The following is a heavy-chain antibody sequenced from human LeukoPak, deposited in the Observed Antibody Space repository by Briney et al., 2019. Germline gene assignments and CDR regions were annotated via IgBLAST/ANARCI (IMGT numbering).Heavy chain of an antibody. V-gene: IGHV3-23*01. CDR2: ISGSGGST. CDR3: AKHWSYCSTTSCFFNYYYYYMDV. J-gene: IGHJ6*03. Sequence: GGSLRLSCAASGFTFSSYGMHWVRQAPGKGLEWVSAISGSGGSTYYADSVKGRFTISRDNSKSTLYLQMNNLRAEDTAVYYCAKHWSYCSTTSCFFNYYYYYMDVWGKGTTVTVSS. D-gene: IGHD2-2*01. CDR1: GFTFSSYG.